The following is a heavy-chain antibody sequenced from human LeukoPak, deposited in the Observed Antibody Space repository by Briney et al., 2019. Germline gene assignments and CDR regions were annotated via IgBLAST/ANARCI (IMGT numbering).Heavy chain of an antibody. CDR1: GLTFSSYA. CDR2: ISSGGNT. Sequence: GGPQTLPCAASGLTFSSYAMSWVRQAPGKGLECVSAISSGGNTYYADPVKGRFTISRDNSKNTLYLQMNSLRAEDTAVYYCAKRLSYNFDYWGQGTLVTVSS. J-gene: IGHJ4*02. CDR3: AKRLSYNFDY. D-gene: IGHD2-2*01. V-gene: IGHV3-23*01.